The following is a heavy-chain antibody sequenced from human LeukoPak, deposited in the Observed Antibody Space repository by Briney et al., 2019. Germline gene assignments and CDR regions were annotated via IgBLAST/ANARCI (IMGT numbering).Heavy chain of an antibody. CDR3: ARVATRLGYCSSTSCSNWFDP. V-gene: IGHV4-34*01. D-gene: IGHD2-2*01. Sequence: SHTLSLAYAVYARSFSGYYWSWIRQPPGKGLGWIGEINHSGSTNYNPSLKSRVTIPVDTSKNQFSLKLSSVTAADTAVYYCARVATRLGYCSSTSCSNWFDPWGQGTLVTVSS. J-gene: IGHJ5*02. CDR2: INHSGST. CDR1: ARSFSGYY.